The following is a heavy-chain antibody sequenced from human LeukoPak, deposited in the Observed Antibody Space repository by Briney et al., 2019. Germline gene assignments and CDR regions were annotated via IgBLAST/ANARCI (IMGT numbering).Heavy chain of an antibody. CDR2: IIHSGST. CDR1: GGSFSGYY. J-gene: IGHJ4*02. Sequence: PSETLSLTCAVYGGSFSGYYLSWIRQTPGKGLEWIGEIIHSGSTNYSPSLKSRVTISLDAAKSQFSLRLTSVTAADTAVYYCAGYSGSPRYFDYWGQGTLDTVSS. V-gene: IGHV4-34*12. CDR3: AGYSGSPRYFDY. D-gene: IGHD6-6*01.